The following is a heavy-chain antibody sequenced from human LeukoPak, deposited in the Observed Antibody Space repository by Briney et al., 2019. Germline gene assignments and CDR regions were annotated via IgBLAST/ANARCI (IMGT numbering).Heavy chain of an antibody. Sequence: SETLSLTCTVSGGSISSGDYYWSWIRQPPGKGLECIGYIYYSGRTYYNPSLKSRVTISIDTSKNQFSLKLSSVTAADTAVYYCARGTDAFDIWGQGTMVTVSS. CDR1: GGSISSGDYY. CDR3: ARGTDAFDI. V-gene: IGHV4-30-4*01. J-gene: IGHJ3*02. CDR2: IYYSGRT.